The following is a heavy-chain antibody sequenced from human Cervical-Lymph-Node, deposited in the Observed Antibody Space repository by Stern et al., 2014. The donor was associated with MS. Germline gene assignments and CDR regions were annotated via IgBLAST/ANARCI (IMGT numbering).Heavy chain of an antibody. CDR3: ARMGDYLDY. J-gene: IGHJ4*02. Sequence: VHLVESGPGLVKPSETLSLTCTVSGGSVSSGSYYWSWIRQPPGKGLEWIGYIYYSGSTNYNPSLKSRVTISVDTSKNQFSLKLSSVTAADTAVYYCARMGDYLDYWGQGTLVTVSS. V-gene: IGHV4-61*01. D-gene: IGHD3-16*01. CDR2: IYYSGST. CDR1: GGSVSSGSYY.